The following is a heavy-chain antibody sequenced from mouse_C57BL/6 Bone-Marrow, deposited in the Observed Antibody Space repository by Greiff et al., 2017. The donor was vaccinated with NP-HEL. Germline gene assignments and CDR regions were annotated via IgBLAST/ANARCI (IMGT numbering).Heavy chain of an antibody. J-gene: IGHJ3*01. CDR2: IDPENGDT. V-gene: IGHV14-4*01. CDR3: TSSTPQFAY. D-gene: IGHD2-1*01. CDR1: GLNIKDDY. Sequence: EVQLQQSGAELVRPGASVKLSCTASGLNIKDDYMHWVKQRPEQGLEWIGWIDPENGDTEYASKFQGKATITADTSSNTAYLQLSSLTSEDTAVYYCTSSTPQFAYWGQGTLVTVSA.